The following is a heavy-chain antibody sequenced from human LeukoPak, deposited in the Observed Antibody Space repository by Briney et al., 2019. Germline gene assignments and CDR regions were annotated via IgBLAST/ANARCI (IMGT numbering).Heavy chain of an antibody. Sequence: GGSLRLSCAASGFTFSSYSMNWVRQAPGKGLEWVAAISTTSGNIYYADSVKGRFTISRDNAKNSLYLQMNSLRAEDTAVYYCAKGRGWLQFFDNWGQGTLVTVSS. CDR3: AKGRGWLQFFDN. CDR2: ISTTSGNI. V-gene: IGHV3-21*04. D-gene: IGHD5-24*01. CDR1: GFTFSSYS. J-gene: IGHJ4*02.